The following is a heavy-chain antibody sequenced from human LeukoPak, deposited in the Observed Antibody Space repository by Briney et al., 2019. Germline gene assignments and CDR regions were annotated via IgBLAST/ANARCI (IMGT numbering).Heavy chain of an antibody. J-gene: IGHJ4*02. CDR3: ARGYCGGDCYLQSDY. Sequence: GGSLRLSCAASGFTFSDYYMSWIRQAPGKGLEWVSYITSSGTTIYYADSVKGRFTISRDNAKNSLYLQMNSLRAEDTAVYYCARGYCGGDCYLQSDYWGQGTLVTVSS. CDR1: GFTFSDYY. CDR2: ITSSGTTI. D-gene: IGHD2-21*02. V-gene: IGHV3-11*04.